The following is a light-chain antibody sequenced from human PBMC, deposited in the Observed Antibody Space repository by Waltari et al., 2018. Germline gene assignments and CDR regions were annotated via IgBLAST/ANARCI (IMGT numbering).Light chain of an antibody. CDR1: ERISRW. Sequence: DIQMTQSPSTLSASVGHSVTITCRASERISRWLAWYQQKPGMAPKLLIYQASSLEDGVPSRFSGSGFETEFSLSISSLQPEDFTTYYCQQYNTYPWTFGQGTKVEIK. CDR2: QAS. V-gene: IGKV1-5*03. CDR3: QQYNTYPWT. J-gene: IGKJ1*01.